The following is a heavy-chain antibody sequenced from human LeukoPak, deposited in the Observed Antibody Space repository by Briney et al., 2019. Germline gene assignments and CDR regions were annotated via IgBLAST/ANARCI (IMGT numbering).Heavy chain of an antibody. V-gene: IGHV4-30-2*01. CDR3: ARVLHSNWFDP. Sequence: PSETLSLTCTVSGGSISSGGYYWSWIRQPPGKGLEWIGYIYHSGSTYYNPSLKSRVTISVDRSKNQFSRKLSSVTAADTAVYYCARVLHSNWFDPWGQGTLVTVSS. J-gene: IGHJ5*02. CDR2: IYHSGST. CDR1: GGSISSGGYY.